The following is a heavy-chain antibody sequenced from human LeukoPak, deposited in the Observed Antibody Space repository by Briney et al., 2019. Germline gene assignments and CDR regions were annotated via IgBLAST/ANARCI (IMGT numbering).Heavy chain of an antibody. Sequence: ASVKVPCKASGGTFSSYAISWVRQAPGQGLEWMGGIIPIFGTANYAQKFQGRVTITADESTSTAYMELSSLRPEDTAVYYCAREKYCSSTSCPRSAGVYYYYYYMDVWGKGTTVTVSS. J-gene: IGHJ6*03. CDR1: GGTFSSYA. D-gene: IGHD2-2*01. CDR2: IIPIFGTA. CDR3: AREKYCSSTSCPRSAGVYYYYYYMDV. V-gene: IGHV1-69*13.